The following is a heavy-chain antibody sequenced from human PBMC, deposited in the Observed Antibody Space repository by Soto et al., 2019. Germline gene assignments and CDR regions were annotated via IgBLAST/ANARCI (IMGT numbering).Heavy chain of an antibody. CDR2: IIPIFGTA. J-gene: IGHJ6*02. Sequence: ASVKVSCKASGGTFSSYAISWVRQAPGQGLEWMGGIIPIFGTANYAQKFQGRVTITADESTSTAYMELSSLRSEDTAVYYCAREQPPHYDILTGYYFAGLEYYYGMAVWGQGTTVIVSS. CDR1: GGTFSSYA. CDR3: AREQPPHYDILTGYYFAGLEYYYGMAV. D-gene: IGHD3-9*01. V-gene: IGHV1-69*13.